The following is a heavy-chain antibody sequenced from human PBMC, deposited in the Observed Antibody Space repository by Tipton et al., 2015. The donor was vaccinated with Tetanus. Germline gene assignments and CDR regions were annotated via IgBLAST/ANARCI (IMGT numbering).Heavy chain of an antibody. D-gene: IGHD2-2*01. CDR3: ARDRVGPAADVDPVFDY. Sequence: QSGPEVKKPGPSVKVSCKASGGTFSSYAVSWVRQAPGQGLEWMGGIIPIFGTANYAQKFQGRVTITADKSTSTAYMELSSLRSEDTAVYYCARDRVGPAADVDPVFDYWGQGTLVTVSS. CDR1: GGTFSSYA. J-gene: IGHJ4*02. V-gene: IGHV1-69*06. CDR2: IIPIFGTA.